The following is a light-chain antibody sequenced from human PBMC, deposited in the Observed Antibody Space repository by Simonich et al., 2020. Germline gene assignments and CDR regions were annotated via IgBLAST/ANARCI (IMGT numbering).Light chain of an antibody. CDR1: KLGDNY. CDR2: QDS. J-gene: IGLJ2*01. V-gene: IGLV3-1*01. CDR3: QAWDSSTAGV. Sequence: SYELTQPPSVSVSPGQTASITCSGDKLGDNYACWYQQKPGQSPVLVIYQDSQRPSGIPERFSGSNSGNTATLTISGTQAMDEADYYCQAWDSSTAGVFGGGTKLTVL.